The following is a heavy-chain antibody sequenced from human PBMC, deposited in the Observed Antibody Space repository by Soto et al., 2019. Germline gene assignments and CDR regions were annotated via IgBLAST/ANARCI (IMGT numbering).Heavy chain of an antibody. CDR2: INPDGNTI. CDR3: TRYFDLFTGHLDY. V-gene: IGHV3-74*01. Sequence: GGSLRLSCAASGFTFSKYWMHWVRQAPGEGLMWVSRINPDGNTIIYADAVKGRFTISRDNAKNTLYLQMDSLRADDTAVYYCTRYFDLFTGHLDYWGPGTLVTVSS. J-gene: IGHJ4*02. D-gene: IGHD3-3*01. CDR1: GFTFSKYW.